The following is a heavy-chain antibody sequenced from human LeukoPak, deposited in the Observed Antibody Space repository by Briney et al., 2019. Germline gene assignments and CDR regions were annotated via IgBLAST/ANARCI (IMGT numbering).Heavy chain of an antibody. Sequence: SETLSLTCTVPGGSISSYYWSWIRQPAGKGLEWIGRIYTSGSTNYNPSLKSRVTMSVDTSKNQFSLKLSSVTAADTAVYYCARTDYSNYYYYYYTDVWGKGTTVTVSS. CDR3: ARTDYSNYYYYYYTDV. J-gene: IGHJ6*03. CDR2: IYTSGST. D-gene: IGHD4-11*01. CDR1: GGSISSYY. V-gene: IGHV4-4*07.